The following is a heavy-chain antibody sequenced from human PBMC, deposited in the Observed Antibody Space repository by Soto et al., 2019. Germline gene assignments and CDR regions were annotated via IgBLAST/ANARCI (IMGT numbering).Heavy chain of an antibody. Sequence: SETLSLTCSVYVGSFSGYYWSWIRQPPGKGLEWIGEINHSGSTNYNPSLKSRVTISVDTSKNQFSLKLSSVTAADTAVYYCARAFMVRGVPCDYWGQGTQVTVSP. D-gene: IGHD3-10*01. CDR2: INHSGST. J-gene: IGHJ4*02. CDR3: ARAFMVRGVPCDY. V-gene: IGHV4-34*01. CDR1: VGSFSGYY.